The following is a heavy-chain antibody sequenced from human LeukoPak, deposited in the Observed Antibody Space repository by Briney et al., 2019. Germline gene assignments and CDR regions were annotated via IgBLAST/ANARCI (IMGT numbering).Heavy chain of an antibody. CDR3: ATVAGTLLYMDV. V-gene: IGHV1-2*02. J-gene: IGHJ6*03. Sequence: ASVKVSCKASGHTFTGYYMHWVRQAPGQGLEWMGWINPNSGGTNYAQKFQGRVTMTRDTSISTAYMELSRLRSDDTAVYYCATVAGTLLYMDVWGKGTTVTVSS. CDR1: GHTFTGYY. D-gene: IGHD6-19*01. CDR2: INPNSGGT.